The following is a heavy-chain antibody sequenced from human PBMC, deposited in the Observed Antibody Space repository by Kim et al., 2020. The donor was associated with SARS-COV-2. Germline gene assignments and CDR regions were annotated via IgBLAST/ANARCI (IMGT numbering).Heavy chain of an antibody. V-gene: IGHV3-74*01. D-gene: IGHD6-19*01. CDR2: INSDGGDR. J-gene: IGHJ5*02. CDR1: GFTFSNYW. CDR3: ARGSFQQGFDP. Sequence: GGSLRLSCEASGFTFSNYWMNWVRQGPGKGLVWVSRINSDGGDRHYADSVKGRFTISRDNAKNTLHLQLNSLGVEDTAIYYCARGSFQQGFDPWGQGTLVTVTS.